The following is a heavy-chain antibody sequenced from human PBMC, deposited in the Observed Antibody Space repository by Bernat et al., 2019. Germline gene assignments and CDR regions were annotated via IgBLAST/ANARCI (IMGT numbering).Heavy chain of an antibody. CDR3: AREGYDILTGTTDSLFDY. J-gene: IGHJ4*02. CDR1: GGTFSSYA. Sequence: QVQLVQSGAEVKKPGFSVKVSCKASGGTFSSYAISWVRQAPGQGLEWMGGISPIFGTANYAQKFQGRVTITADESSSTAYMELSSLRSEDTAVYYCAREGYDILTGTTDSLFDYWGQGTLVTVSS. V-gene: IGHV1-69*01. D-gene: IGHD3-9*01. CDR2: ISPIFGTA.